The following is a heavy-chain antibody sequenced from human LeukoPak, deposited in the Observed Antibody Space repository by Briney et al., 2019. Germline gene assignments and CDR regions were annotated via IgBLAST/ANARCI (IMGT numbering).Heavy chain of an antibody. J-gene: IGHJ6*02. V-gene: IGHV4-34*01. CDR1: GGSFSGYY. CDR3: ARGPTYYYGSGSYRYGMDV. Sequence: SETLSLTCAVYGGSFSGYYWSWIRQPPGKGLEWIGEINHSGSTNYNPSIKSRVTISVDTSKNQFSLKLSSVTAADTAVYYCARGPTYYYGSGSYRYGMDVWGQGTTVTVSS. D-gene: IGHD3-10*01. CDR2: INHSGST.